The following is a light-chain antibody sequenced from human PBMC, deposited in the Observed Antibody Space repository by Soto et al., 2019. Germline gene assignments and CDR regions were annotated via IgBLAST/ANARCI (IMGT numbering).Light chain of an antibody. J-gene: IGLJ3*02. Sequence: NFMLTQPHSVSESPGKTVTISCTRSSGSIASNYVQWYQQRPGSSPTTVIYEDNQSPSVVPDRFSGSIDSSSNSASLTISGVEAEDEADYYCQSYDATNQVFGGGTKLTVL. CDR3: QSYDATNQV. V-gene: IGLV6-57*01. CDR1: SGSIASNY. CDR2: EDN.